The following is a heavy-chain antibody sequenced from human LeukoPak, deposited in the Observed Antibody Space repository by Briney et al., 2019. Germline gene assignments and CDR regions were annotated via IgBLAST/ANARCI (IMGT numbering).Heavy chain of an antibody. CDR2: ISYDGSNK. D-gene: IGHD5-18*01. V-gene: IGHV3-30*01. CDR3: ARDVDTAMVGILDY. CDR1: GFTFSSYA. Sequence: GGSLRLSCAASGFTFSSYAMRWVRQAPGKGLEWVAVISYDGSNKYYADSVKGRFTISRDNSKNPLYLQMNSLRAEDTAVYYCARDVDTAMVGILDYWGQGTLVTVSS. J-gene: IGHJ4*02.